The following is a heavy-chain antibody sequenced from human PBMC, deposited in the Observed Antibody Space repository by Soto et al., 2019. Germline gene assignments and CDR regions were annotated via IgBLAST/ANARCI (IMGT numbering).Heavy chain of an antibody. CDR2: IKQDGSEK. CDR3: AREVLRYFDWSGFDP. Sequence: PGGSRRRSCAASGFTFSSYWMSWVREAPGKGLEWVANIKQDGSEKYYVDSVKGRFTISRDNAKNSLYLQMNSLRAEDTAVYYCAREVLRYFDWSGFDPWGQGTLVTVSS. V-gene: IGHV3-7*03. D-gene: IGHD3-9*01. CDR1: GFTFSSYW. J-gene: IGHJ5*02.